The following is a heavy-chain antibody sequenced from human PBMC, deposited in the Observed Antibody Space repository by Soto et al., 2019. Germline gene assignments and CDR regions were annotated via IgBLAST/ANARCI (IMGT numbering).Heavy chain of an antibody. CDR3: ARNIPGANSPFEY. J-gene: IGHJ4*02. D-gene: IGHD2-2*01. CDR2: MNPVGHYI. CDR1: GFTFSSYS. Sequence: EVQLVESGGGLVKPGESLRLSCAASGFTFSSYSMNWVRQAPGKGLEWVSSMNPVGHYIYYGDSVRGRFTIARDNAKNLLYLQMNSLRAEETAVYYGARNIPGANSPFEYWGQGTLVTVSS. V-gene: IGHV3-21*01.